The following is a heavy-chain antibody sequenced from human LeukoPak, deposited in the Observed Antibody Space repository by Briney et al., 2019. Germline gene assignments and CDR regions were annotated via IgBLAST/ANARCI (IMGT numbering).Heavy chain of an antibody. Sequence: GGSLRLSCAASGFTFSSYWMSWVRQAPGNGLEWVANIKQDGSEKYYGDSVKGRFTISRDNAKNSLYLQMHSLRAEDTAVYYCARENPYGYYYYGMDVWGQGTTVTVSS. J-gene: IGHJ6*02. CDR3: ARENPYGYYYYGMDV. CDR1: GFTFSSYW. V-gene: IGHV3-7*01. CDR2: IKQDGSEK. D-gene: IGHD4-17*01.